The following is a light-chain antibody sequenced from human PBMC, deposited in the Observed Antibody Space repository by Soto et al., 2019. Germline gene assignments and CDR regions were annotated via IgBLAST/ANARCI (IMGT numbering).Light chain of an antibody. CDR2: EVS. CDR1: SSDVGGYNY. Sequence: QSALTQPASGSGSPGQSITISCTGTSSDVGGYNYVSWYQQHPGKAPKLMIYEVSNRPSGVSNRFSGSKSGNTASLTISGRHAEDDADYYCSSYIGSSTHLVFGGGTQLTVL. CDR3: SSYIGSSTHLV. J-gene: IGLJ2*01. V-gene: IGLV2-14*01.